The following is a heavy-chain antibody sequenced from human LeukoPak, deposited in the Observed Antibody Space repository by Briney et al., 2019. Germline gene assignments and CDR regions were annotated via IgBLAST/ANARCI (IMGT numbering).Heavy chain of an antibody. CDR2: ISGSGGST. V-gene: IGHV3-23*01. Sequence: GGSLRLSCAASGFTFSSYAMSWVRLAPGKGLEWVSAISGSGGSTYYADSVKGRFTISRDNSKNTYLQMNSLRAEDTAVYYCAKYSSSWYERDWFDPWGQGTLVTVSS. CDR3: AKYSSSWYERDWFDP. CDR1: GFTFSSYA. D-gene: IGHD6-13*01. J-gene: IGHJ5*02.